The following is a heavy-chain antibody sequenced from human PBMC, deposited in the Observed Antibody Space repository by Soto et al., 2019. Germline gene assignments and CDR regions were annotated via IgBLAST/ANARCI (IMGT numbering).Heavy chain of an antibody. Sequence: GGSLRLSCAASGFTFSSYAMSWVRKAPEKGLEWVSGISGSGGSTHYADSVKGRFTISGDTPKNTLYLQMNSLRAEDTAVYYCAKAPHRKYYYYGMDVWGQGTTVTVSS. J-gene: IGHJ6*02. D-gene: IGHD3-16*02. CDR2: ISGSGGST. CDR1: GFTFSSYA. CDR3: AKAPHRKYYYYGMDV. V-gene: IGHV3-23*01.